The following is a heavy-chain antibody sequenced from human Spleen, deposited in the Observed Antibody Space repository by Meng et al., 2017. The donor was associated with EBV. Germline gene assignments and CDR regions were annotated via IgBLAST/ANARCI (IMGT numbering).Heavy chain of an antibody. CDR2: IHYLGNP. Sequence: QLHRWGGGLGKPSETLFLPCGVSGGSFSDFFLTWIRQSPGKGLEWIGEIHYLGNPTYNPSLESRATISVDTSKKHFSLSLNSVTAADTGVYYCARMVSGSSLIAGLDPWGQGTLVTVSS. J-gene: IGHJ5*02. V-gene: IGHV4-34*01. D-gene: IGHD5-18*01. CDR3: ARMVSGSSLIAGLDP. CDR1: GGSFSDFF.